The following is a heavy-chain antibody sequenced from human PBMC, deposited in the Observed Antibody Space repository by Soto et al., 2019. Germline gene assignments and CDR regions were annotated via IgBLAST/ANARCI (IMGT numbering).Heavy chain of an antibody. V-gene: IGHV3-53*04. CDR3: ARASYDILTGYYDDY. J-gene: IGHJ4*02. Sequence: EVQLVESGGGLVQPGGSLRLSCAASGFTVSSNYMSWVRQAPGKGLEWVAVIYSGGSTYYADSVKGRYTITRHNSNTTLYLQMNSLRAEDTAVYYCARASYDILTGYYDDYWGQGTLVTVSS. D-gene: IGHD3-9*01. CDR1: GFTVSSNY. CDR2: IYSGGST.